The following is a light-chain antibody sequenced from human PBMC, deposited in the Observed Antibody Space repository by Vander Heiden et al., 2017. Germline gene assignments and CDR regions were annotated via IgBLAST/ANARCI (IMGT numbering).Light chain of an antibody. CDR1: SIDVGSYNL. Sequence: QSALPQPASVSGSPGQSITLSCTGTSIDVGSYNLVSWYQQHPGKAPKLMIYEGSKRPSGVSNRFSGAKSGNTASLTISGLQAEDEADYYCCSYAGSSTLYVFGTGTKVTVL. V-gene: IGLV2-23*01. CDR2: EGS. CDR3: CSYAGSSTLYV. J-gene: IGLJ1*01.